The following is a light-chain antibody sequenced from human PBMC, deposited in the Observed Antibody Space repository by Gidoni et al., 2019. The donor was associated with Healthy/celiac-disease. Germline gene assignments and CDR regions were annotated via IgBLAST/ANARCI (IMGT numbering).Light chain of an antibody. Sequence: DIVMTQSPDSLAVSLGERATINCKSSQSVLYSSNNKNYLAWYPQKPVQPPKLLIYWAATRESGVPDRFSGSGSGTDFTLTISSLQAEDVAVYYCQQYYSTPWTFGQGTKVEIK. J-gene: IGKJ1*01. V-gene: IGKV4-1*01. CDR1: QSVLYSSNNKNY. CDR3: QQYYSTPWT. CDR2: WAA.